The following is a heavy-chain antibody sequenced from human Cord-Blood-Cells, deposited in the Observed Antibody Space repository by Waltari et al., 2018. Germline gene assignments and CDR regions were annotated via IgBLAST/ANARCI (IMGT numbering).Heavy chain of an antibody. CDR2: FDPEDGET. CDR1: GYTLTELS. Sequence: QVQLVQSGAEVKKPGASVKVSCKVSGYTLTELSMHWVRQAPGKGLEWMGGFDPEDGETIYAQKCQGRVTMTEDTSTDTAYMELSSLRSEDTAVYYCATEGSITMVQGDAFDIWGQGTMVTVSS. J-gene: IGHJ3*02. V-gene: IGHV1-24*01. CDR3: ATEGSITMVQGDAFDI. D-gene: IGHD3-10*01.